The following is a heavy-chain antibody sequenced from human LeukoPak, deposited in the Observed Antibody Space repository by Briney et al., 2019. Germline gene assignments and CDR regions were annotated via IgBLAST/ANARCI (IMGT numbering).Heavy chain of an antibody. CDR3: AGRVTGYSSGYVY. CDR2: ISGSAHKI. CDR1: GITFSNYA. D-gene: IGHD5-18*01. Sequence: PGGSLRLSCVASGITFSNYAVSWVRQAPEKGLDWVSVISGSAHKIRYADSGKGRFTISRDNSENIVYLQMNNLRAEDTAVYYCAGRVTGYSSGYVYWGQGTLVTVSS. J-gene: IGHJ4*02. V-gene: IGHV3-23*01.